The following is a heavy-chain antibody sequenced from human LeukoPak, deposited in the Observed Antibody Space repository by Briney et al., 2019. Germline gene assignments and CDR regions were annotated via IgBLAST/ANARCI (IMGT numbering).Heavy chain of an antibody. J-gene: IGHJ3*02. D-gene: IGHD4-23*01. V-gene: IGHV3-33*08. CDR1: GFTFSSYA. Sequence: GGSLRLSCAASGFTFSSYAMHWVRQAPGKGLEWVAVIWYDGSNKYYADSVKGRFTISRDNSKNTLYLQMNSLRAEDTAVYYCARGRDVVTDAFDIWGQGTMVTVSS. CDR2: IWYDGSNK. CDR3: ARGRDVVTDAFDI.